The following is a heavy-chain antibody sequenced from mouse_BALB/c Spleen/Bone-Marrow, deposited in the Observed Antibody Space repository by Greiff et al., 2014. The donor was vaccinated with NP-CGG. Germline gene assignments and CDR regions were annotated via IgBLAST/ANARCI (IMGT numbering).Heavy chain of an antibody. CDR2: INPPTDYT. Sequence: VQLQQSGAELAEPGASVKMSCKASGYTFTSFLLHWVKQRPGQGLEWIGYINPPTDYTGYNQKFRDKATLTADKSSSTAYMQLSSLTSEDSAVYYCTIWPDYVMNYWGQGTSVTVSS. V-gene: IGHV1-4*01. CDR1: GYTFTSFL. J-gene: IGHJ4*01. D-gene: IGHD1-1*02. CDR3: TIWPDYVMNY.